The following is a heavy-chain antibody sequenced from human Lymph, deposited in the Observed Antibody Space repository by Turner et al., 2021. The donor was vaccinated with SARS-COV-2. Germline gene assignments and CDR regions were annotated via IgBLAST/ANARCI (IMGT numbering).Heavy chain of an antibody. Sequence: QLQLQESGPLLVTPLAPLSLTCTVSGCSMNSNYWSWIRQPPGKRLEWIGYIYYRGSTNYNPTLESRVTITVDTYRNQYSLNLTSVTAADTAIYYCARETVNNWVDSWGQGTLVTVSS. CDR3: ARETVNNWVDS. D-gene: IGHD2-21*02. V-gene: IGHV4-59*01. CDR2: IYYRGST. CDR1: GCSMNSNY. J-gene: IGHJ5*01.